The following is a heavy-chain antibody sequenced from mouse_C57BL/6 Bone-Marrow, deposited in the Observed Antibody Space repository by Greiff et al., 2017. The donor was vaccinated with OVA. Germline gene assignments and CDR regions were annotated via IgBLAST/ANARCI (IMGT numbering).Heavy chain of an antibody. CDR1: GYTFTSYW. J-gene: IGHJ4*01. V-gene: IGHV1-59*01. CDR2: IDPSDSYT. CDR3: ARGDY. Sequence: QVQLQQPGAELVRPGTSVKLSCKASGYTFTSYWMHWVKQRPGQGLEWIGVIDPSDSYTNYNQKFKGKATLTVDTSSSTAYLQLSSLTSEDSAVYYCARGDYWGEGTSVTASS.